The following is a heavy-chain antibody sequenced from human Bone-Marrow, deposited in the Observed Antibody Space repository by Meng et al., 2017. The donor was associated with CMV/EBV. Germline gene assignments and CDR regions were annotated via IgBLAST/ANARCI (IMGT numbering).Heavy chain of an antibody. CDR2: ISWNSGSI. J-gene: IGHJ6*02. CDR3: ARGGVVPAAIWGGSEFLDYYGMDV. D-gene: IGHD2-2*02. Sequence: SLKISCAASGFTFDDYAMHWVRQAPGKGLEWVSGISWNSGSIGYADSVKGRFTISRDNAKNSLYLQMNSLRAEDTAVYYCARGGVVPAAIWGGSEFLDYYGMDVWGPGTTVTVSS. CDR1: GFTFDDYA. V-gene: IGHV3-9*01.